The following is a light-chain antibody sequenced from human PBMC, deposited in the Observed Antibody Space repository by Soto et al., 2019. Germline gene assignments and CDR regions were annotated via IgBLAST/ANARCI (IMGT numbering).Light chain of an antibody. V-gene: IGLV2-14*01. Sequence: QSALTQPASVYGSPGQSITISCTGTSSDVVGYNYVSWYQHHPGKAPKLMIYEVSNRPSRVSNRFSGSKSDNTASLTISGLQAEDEAHYYCSSYASTSPVVFGGGTKLTVL. CDR1: SSDVVGYNY. J-gene: IGLJ2*01. CDR2: EVS. CDR3: SSYASTSPVV.